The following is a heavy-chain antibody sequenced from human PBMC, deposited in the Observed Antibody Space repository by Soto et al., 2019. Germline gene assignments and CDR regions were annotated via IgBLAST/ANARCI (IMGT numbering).Heavy chain of an antibody. CDR1: GFTFSSYA. CDR3: ARLLRSSTHSTSWYLDY. D-gene: IGHD6-13*01. CDR2: IGGSGAST. J-gene: IGHJ4*02. Sequence: HPGGSLSLSCAASGFTFSSYAMSWVRQAPGTGLEWVSAIGGSGASTYYADSVKGRFTISRDNSKNTLYLQMNSLRVEDTAVFYCARLLRSSTHSTSWYLDYWGQGTLVTVSS. V-gene: IGHV3-23*01.